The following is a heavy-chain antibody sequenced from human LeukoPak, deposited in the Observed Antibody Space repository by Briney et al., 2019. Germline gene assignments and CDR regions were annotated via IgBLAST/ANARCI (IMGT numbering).Heavy chain of an antibody. J-gene: IGHJ5*02. D-gene: IGHD2-2*01. CDR3: GREDCNNVRCYGASDA. CDR1: GFTFSSYA. Sequence: GGSLRLSRVGSGFTFSSYAMNSVRQAPRKGVEWVSSISSNNNIYYADSVKGRFTISRNNAKNPLSLQMNILRGEDTAVYYCGREDCNNVRCYGASDAWGQGTLVTVSS. V-gene: IGHV3-69-1*01. CDR2: ISSNNNI.